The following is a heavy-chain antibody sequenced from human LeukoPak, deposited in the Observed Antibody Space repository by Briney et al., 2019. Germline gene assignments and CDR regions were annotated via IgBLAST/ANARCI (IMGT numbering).Heavy chain of an antibody. CDR3: ATGVYYFDN. J-gene: IGHJ4*02. CDR2: INEVGSEI. CDR1: GFIFNDYW. Sequence: GGSLRHSCAASGFIFNDYWMSSVRQAPNKGLEWVANINEVGSEIYYLDSVKGRFTISRDNAKNSLYLQTNSLRAEDTAVYYCATGVYYFDNWGQGTLVTVSS. V-gene: IGHV3-7*01. D-gene: IGHD2-8*01.